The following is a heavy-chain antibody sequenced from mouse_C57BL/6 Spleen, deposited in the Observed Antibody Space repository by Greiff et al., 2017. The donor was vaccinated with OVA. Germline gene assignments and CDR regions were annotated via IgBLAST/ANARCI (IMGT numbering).Heavy chain of an antibody. D-gene: IGHD3-1*01. Sequence: EVKVVESGGGLVKPGGSLKLSCAASGFTFSSYTMSWVRQTPEKRLEWVATISGGGGNTYYPDSVKGRFTISRDNAKNTLYLQMSSLRSEDTALYYCARRGYGDAMDYWGQGTSVTVSS. V-gene: IGHV5-9*01. CDR1: GFTFSSYT. J-gene: IGHJ4*01. CDR3: ARRGYGDAMDY. CDR2: ISGGGGNT.